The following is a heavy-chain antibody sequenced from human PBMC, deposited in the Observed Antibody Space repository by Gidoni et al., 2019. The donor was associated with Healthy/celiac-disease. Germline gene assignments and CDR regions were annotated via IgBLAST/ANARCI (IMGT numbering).Heavy chain of an antibody. CDR1: GYTFTSYG. D-gene: IGHD2-21*02. CDR3: ARDAVWHIVVVTVGEGRYYYYGMDV. Sequence: QVQLVQSGAEVKKPGASVKVSCKASGYTFTSYGISWVRQTPGQGIEWMGWTRAYKGNTNYAQKLQGRVTMTTDTSTSTAYMELRSLRSDDTAVYYCARDAVWHIVVVTVGEGRYYYYGMDVWGQGTTVTVSS. J-gene: IGHJ6*02. CDR2: TRAYKGNT. V-gene: IGHV1-18*04.